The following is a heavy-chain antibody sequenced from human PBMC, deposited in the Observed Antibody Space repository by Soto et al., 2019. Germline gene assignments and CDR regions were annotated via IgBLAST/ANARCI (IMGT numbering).Heavy chain of an antibody. CDR3: VTLELGAVS. J-gene: IGHJ5*02. V-gene: IGHV4-4*02. Sequence: QVQLQESGPGLVRPSETLSLTCAVSGGSITSINWWSWVRQSPEKGLEWIGEIYHGGSTKYVPSLESRLTMSIDKSKNQFSLRLSSVTAADTAVYYCVTLELGAVSWGPGILVTVSS. CDR1: GGSITSINW. D-gene: IGHD1-7*01. CDR2: IYHGGST.